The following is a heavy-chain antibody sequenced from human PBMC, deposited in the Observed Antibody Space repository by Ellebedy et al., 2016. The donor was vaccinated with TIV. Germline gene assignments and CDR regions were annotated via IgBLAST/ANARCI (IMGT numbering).Heavy chain of an antibody. V-gene: IGHV3-7*03. CDR2: MNQVGSEK. CDR1: GFTFTTYW. D-gene: IGHD5-12*01. J-gene: IGHJ4*02. CDR3: ARDPNSPGDTGYGDY. Sequence: PGGSLRLSCAASGFTFTTYWMSRVRQAPGKGLEWVANMNQVGSEKYYVDSVKGRFTISRDNAQNSLYLHMNNLRAEDTAVYYCARDPNSPGDTGYGDYWGQGVVVTVST.